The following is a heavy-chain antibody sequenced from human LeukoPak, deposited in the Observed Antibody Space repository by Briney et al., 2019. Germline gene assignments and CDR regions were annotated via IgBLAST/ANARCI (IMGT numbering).Heavy chain of an antibody. CDR3: ARGTLEYSSSPWDY. CDR2: INPNSGGT. Sequence: ASVKVSCKASGYTFTGYYMHWVRQAPGQGLEWMGWINPNSGGTNYAQKFQGRVTITADESTSTAYMELSSLRSEDTAVYYCARGTLEYSSSPWDYWGQGTLVTVSS. D-gene: IGHD6-6*01. CDR1: GYTFTGYY. V-gene: IGHV1-2*02. J-gene: IGHJ4*02.